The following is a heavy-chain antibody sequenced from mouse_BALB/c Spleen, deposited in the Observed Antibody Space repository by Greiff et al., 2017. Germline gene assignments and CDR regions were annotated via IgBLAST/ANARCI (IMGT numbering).Heavy chain of an antibody. CDR3: ARRRSMITGNAWFAY. J-gene: IGHJ3*01. CDR1: GFTFSSFG. Sequence: EVMLVESGGGLVQPGGSRKLSCAASGFTFSSFGMHWVRQAPEKGLEWVAYISSGSSTIYYADTVKGRFTISRDNPKNTLFLQMTSLRSEDTAMYYCARRRSMITGNAWFAYWGQGTLVTVSA. CDR2: ISSGSSTI. D-gene: IGHD2-4*01. V-gene: IGHV5-17*02.